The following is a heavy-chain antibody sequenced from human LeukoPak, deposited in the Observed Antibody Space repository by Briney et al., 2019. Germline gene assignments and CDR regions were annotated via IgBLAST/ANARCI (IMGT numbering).Heavy chain of an antibody. CDR3: ARGRSYYGSWYMDV. J-gene: IGHJ6*02. V-gene: IGHV3-11*01. CDR2: ISSSGTVI. D-gene: IGHD3-10*01. CDR1: EFTFIDYQ. Sequence: PGGSLRLSFASSEFTFIDYQMNWIRQAPGKGLDWVSYISSSGTVIYYADSVKGRFTISRDNAKNSLYLQMNSLSDEDTAVYYCARGRSYYGSWYMDVWGQGTTVTVSS.